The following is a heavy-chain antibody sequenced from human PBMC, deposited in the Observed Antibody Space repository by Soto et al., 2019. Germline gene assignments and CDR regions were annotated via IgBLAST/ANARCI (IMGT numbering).Heavy chain of an antibody. CDR2: INWNGGST. CDR3: ARERPGPYCRSTSCLGMNYLDC. D-gene: IGHD2-2*01. Sequence: EVQLVESGGGVVRPGGSLRLSCAASGFTFDDYGMSWVRQAPGKGLEWVSGINWNGGSTGYADSVKGRFTISRDNAKNSLYLQMDSLRAEDTDLFYCARERPGPYCRSTSCLGMNYLDCWSQGTLVTVS. CDR1: GFTFDDYG. V-gene: IGHV3-20*04. J-gene: IGHJ4*02.